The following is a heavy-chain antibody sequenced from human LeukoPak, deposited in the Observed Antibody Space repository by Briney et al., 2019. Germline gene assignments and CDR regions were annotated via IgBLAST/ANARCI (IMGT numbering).Heavy chain of an antibody. J-gene: IGHJ4*02. D-gene: IGHD3-22*01. CDR1: GYTFTTLG. Sequence: ASVKVSCKASGYTFTTLGISWVRQAPGQGLEWMGWISAYNGNTDYAQKLQGRVTMTTDTSTSTAYMDLRSLRSDDTAVYYCARARYFDSRGYYSPPFFDYWGQGTLVTVSS. CDR2: ISAYNGNT. V-gene: IGHV1-18*01. CDR3: ARARYFDSRGYYSPPFFDY.